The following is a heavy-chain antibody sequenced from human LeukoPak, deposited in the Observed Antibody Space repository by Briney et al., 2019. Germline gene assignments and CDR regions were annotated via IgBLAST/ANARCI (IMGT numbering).Heavy chain of an antibody. CDR1: GGSISSYY. Sequence: PSETLSLTCTVSGGSISSYYWSWIRQHPGKGLEWIGYIYYSGSTYYNPSLKSRVTISVDASKSQFSLKLSSVTAADTAVYYCAREYGRGYSSSSEYYYYYMDVWGKGTTVTVSS. CDR2: IYYSGST. CDR3: AREYGRGYSSSSEYYYYYMDV. D-gene: IGHD6-6*01. V-gene: IGHV4-59*06. J-gene: IGHJ6*03.